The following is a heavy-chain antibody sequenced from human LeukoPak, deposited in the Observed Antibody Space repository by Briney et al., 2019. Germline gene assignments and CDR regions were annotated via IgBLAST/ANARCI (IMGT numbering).Heavy chain of an antibody. V-gene: IGHV1-18*01. Sequence: GASVKVSCKASGYTFTSYGISWVRRAPGQGLEWMGWISAYNDNTNYAQKLQGRVTMTTDTSTSTAYMELRSLRSDGTAVYYCASLFYAMMQFDPWGQGTLVTVSS. CDR3: ASLFYAMMQFDP. CDR1: GYTFTSYG. CDR2: ISAYNDNT. J-gene: IGHJ5*02. D-gene: IGHD3-22*01.